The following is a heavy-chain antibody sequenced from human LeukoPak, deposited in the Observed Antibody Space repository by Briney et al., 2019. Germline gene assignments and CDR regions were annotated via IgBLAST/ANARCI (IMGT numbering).Heavy chain of an antibody. J-gene: IGHJ4*02. CDR2: IIPILGIA. CDR3: AKDRPPFIAAAGQHFDY. CDR1: GGTFSSYA. Sequence: SVKVSCKASGGTFSSYAISWVRQAPGQGLEWMGRIIPILGIANYAQKFQGRVTITADKSTSTAYMELSSLRSEDTAVYYCAKDRPPFIAAAGQHFDYWGQGTLVTVSS. V-gene: IGHV1-69*04. D-gene: IGHD6-13*01.